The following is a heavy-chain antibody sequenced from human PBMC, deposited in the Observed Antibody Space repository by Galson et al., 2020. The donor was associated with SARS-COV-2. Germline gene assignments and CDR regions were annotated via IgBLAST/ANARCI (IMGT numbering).Heavy chain of an antibody. CDR2: ISWNSGSI. CDR3: AKDIDESGYDFVDY. Sequence: GGSLRLSCAASGFTFDDYAMHWVRQAPGKGLEWVSGISWNSGSIGYADSVKGRFTISRDNAKNSLYLQMNSLRAEDTALYYCAKDIDESGYDFVDYWGQGTLVTVSS. CDR1: GFTFDDYA. V-gene: IGHV3-9*01. D-gene: IGHD5-12*01. J-gene: IGHJ4*02.